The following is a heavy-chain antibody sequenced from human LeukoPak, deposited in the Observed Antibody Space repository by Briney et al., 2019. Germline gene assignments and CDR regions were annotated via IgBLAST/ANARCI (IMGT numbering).Heavy chain of an antibody. Sequence: GSSVKVSCKASGYTFTSYDINWVRQATGQGLEWMGWMNPNSGNTGYAQKFQGRVTITRNTSISTAYMELSSLRSEDTAVYYCARVISIVGATRFDPWGQGTLVTVSS. V-gene: IGHV1-8*03. J-gene: IGHJ5*02. CDR2: MNPNSGNT. CDR3: ARVISIVGATRFDP. CDR1: GYTFTSYD. D-gene: IGHD1-26*01.